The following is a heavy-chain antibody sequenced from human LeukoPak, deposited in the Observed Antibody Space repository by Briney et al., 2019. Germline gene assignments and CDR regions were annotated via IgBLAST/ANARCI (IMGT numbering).Heavy chain of an antibody. D-gene: IGHD4-11*01. CDR1: GFTFDDYA. CDR3: AKDFLQSYYYYYMDV. Sequence: PGGSLRLSCAASGFTFDDYAMHWVRQAPGKGLEWVSGISWNSGSIGYADSVKGRFTISRDNAKNFLYLQMNSLRAEDTALYYCAKDFLQSYYYYYMDVWGKGTTVTVSS. V-gene: IGHV3-9*01. J-gene: IGHJ6*03. CDR2: ISWNSGSI.